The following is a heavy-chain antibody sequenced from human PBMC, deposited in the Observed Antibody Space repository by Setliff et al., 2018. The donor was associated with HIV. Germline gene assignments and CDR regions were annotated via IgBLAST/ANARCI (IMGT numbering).Heavy chain of an antibody. CDR3: ARSIYGSGTYPLDV. Sequence: PSETLSLTCNYSGNSFSGYHWNWIRPPAGKGLEWLGRIYYTGSTEYNPSLKSRLTLSMDTSKDQFSLRLVSLTTADTAVYYCARSIYGSGTYPLDVWGPGTLVTVSS. J-gene: IGHJ4*02. D-gene: IGHD3-10*01. CDR1: GNSFSGYH. V-gene: IGHV4-4*07. CDR2: IYYTGST.